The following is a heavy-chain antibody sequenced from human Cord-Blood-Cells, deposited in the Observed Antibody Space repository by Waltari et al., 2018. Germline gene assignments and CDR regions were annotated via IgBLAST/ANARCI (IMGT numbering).Heavy chain of an antibody. D-gene: IGHD6-19*01. CDR3: ARGPYSSGGYFDY. V-gene: IGHV4-34*01. Sequence: QVQLQQWGAGLLKPSETLSLTCAVYGGSFSGYYWSWIRPPPGKGLEWIGEINHSGSTNYNPSLKSRVTISVDTSKNQFSLKLSSVTAADTAVYYCARGPYSSGGYFDYWGQGTLVTVSS. CDR1: GGSFSGYY. J-gene: IGHJ4*02. CDR2: INHSGST.